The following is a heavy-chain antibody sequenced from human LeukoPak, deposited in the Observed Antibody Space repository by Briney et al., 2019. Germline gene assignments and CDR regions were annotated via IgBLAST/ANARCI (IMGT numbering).Heavy chain of an antibody. CDR2: IHYRGNT. J-gene: IGHJ4*02. D-gene: IGHD1-26*01. V-gene: IGHV4-39*01. CDR3: ARRGGELLQTVDY. Sequence: SETLSLTCTVSGGSISSSIYYWDWIRQPPGKGLEWIGSIHYRGNTYYNPSLKSRAPICVDTSKNQFSLKLTSVTAADTAVYYCARRGGELLQTVDYWGQGTLVTVSS. CDR1: GGSISSSIYY.